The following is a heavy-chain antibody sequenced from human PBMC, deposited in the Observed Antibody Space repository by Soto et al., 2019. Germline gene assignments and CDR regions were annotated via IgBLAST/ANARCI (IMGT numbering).Heavy chain of an antibody. CDR1: GGSFSGYY. Sequence: SETLSLTCAVYGGSFSGYYWSWIRQPPGKGLEWIGEINHSGSTNYNPSLKSRVTISVDTSKNQFSLKLSSVTAADTAVYYCERGGVWYLDYWGQGTLVTVSS. D-gene: IGHD3-16*01. V-gene: IGHV4-34*01. J-gene: IGHJ4*02. CDR2: INHSGST. CDR3: ERGGVWYLDY.